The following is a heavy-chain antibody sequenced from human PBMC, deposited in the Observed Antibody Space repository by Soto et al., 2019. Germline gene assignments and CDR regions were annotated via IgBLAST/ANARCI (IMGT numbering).Heavy chain of an antibody. Sequence: VPLVESGGGSVQPGGSLRLSCVASGIPFSGYWMHWVRQVPGKGPVWVARVDGAGSGTSYADFVKGRFTISRDNAQNTVSLQMDSLRVEDKAVYYCATVFEHWGQGIPVTVSS. CDR2: VDGAGSGT. V-gene: IGHV3-74*01. CDR1: GIPFSGYW. CDR3: ATVFEH. J-gene: IGHJ4*02.